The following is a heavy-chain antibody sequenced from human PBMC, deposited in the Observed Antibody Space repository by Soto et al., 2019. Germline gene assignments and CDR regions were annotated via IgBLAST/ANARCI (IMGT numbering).Heavy chain of an antibody. CDR2: ISYDGSNK. Sequence: QVQLVESGGGVVQPGRSLRLSCAASGFTFSSYAMHWVRQAPGKGLEWVAVISYDGSNKYYADSVKGRFTISRDNSKNTLYLQMNSLRAEDTAVYYCARDWDVAGTGSFDAFDIWGQGTMVPVSS. J-gene: IGHJ3*02. V-gene: IGHV3-30-3*01. CDR1: GFTFSSYA. D-gene: IGHD6-19*01. CDR3: ARDWDVAGTGSFDAFDI.